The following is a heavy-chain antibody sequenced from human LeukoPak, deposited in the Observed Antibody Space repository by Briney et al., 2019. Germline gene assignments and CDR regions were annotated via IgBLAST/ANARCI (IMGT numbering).Heavy chain of an antibody. D-gene: IGHD5-18*01. V-gene: IGHV4-39*07. CDR1: GGSISSSSYY. CDR3: ARRRGYSYGPRLDY. CDR2: IYYSGST. J-gene: IGHJ4*02. Sequence: PSETLSLTCTVSGGSISSSSYYWGWIRQPPGKGLEWIGSIYYSGSTYYNPSLKSRVTISVDTSKNQFSLKLSSVTAADTAVYYCARRRGYSYGPRLDYWGQGTLVTVSS.